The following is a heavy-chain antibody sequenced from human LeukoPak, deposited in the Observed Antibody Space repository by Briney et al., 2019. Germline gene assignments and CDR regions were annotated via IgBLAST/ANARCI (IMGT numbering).Heavy chain of an antibody. CDR2: IYGGDTT. CDR1: GFTVSDNY. J-gene: IGHJ4*02. Sequence: GGSLRLSCAASGFTVSDNYMSWVRQAPGKGLEWVSLIYGGDTTYYADSVKGRFTISRDNAKNSLYLQMDSLRDEDTAVYYCAITGTSFDYWGQGTLVTVSS. CDR3: AITGTSFDY. V-gene: IGHV3-69-1*01. D-gene: IGHD2-8*02.